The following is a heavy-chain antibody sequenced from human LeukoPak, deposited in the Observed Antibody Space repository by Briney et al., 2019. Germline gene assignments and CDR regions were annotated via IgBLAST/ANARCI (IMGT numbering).Heavy chain of an antibody. Sequence: ASVKVSCKVSGYTFTSYGISWVRQAPGQGLEWMGWISAYNGTTNYAQKLQGRVTMTTDTSTSTAYMELRSLRSDDTAVYYCARERVGATGHAFDIWGQGTMVTVSS. J-gene: IGHJ3*02. V-gene: IGHV1-18*01. CDR2: ISAYNGTT. CDR1: GYTFTSYG. CDR3: ARERVGATGHAFDI. D-gene: IGHD1-26*01.